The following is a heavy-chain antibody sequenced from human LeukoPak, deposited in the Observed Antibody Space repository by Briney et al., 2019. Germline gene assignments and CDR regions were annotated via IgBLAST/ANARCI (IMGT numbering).Heavy chain of an antibody. J-gene: IGHJ4*02. CDR3: AKDRVFWSGYYLFDY. Sequence: GGSLRLSCAASGFTFSSYAMSWVRQAPGKGLEWVSAISGSGGGTYYADSVKGRFTISRDNSKNTLYLQMNSLRAEDTAVYYCAKDRVFWSGYYLFDYWGQGTLVTVSS. D-gene: IGHD3-3*01. V-gene: IGHV3-23*01. CDR2: ISGSGGGT. CDR1: GFTFSSYA.